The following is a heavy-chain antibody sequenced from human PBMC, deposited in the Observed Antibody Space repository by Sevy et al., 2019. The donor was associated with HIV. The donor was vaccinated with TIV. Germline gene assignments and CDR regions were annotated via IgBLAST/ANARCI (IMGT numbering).Heavy chain of an antibody. J-gene: IGHJ4*02. CDR3: AKEYRGYSGYDGGDALQWLVRYFDY. Sequence: GGSLRLSCAASGFTFSSYAMSWVRQAPGKGLEWVSAISGSGGSTYYADSVKGRFTISRDNSKNTLYLQMNSLRAEDKAVYYCAKEYRGYSGYDGGDALQWLVRYFDYWGQGTLVTVSS. CDR2: ISGSGGST. CDR1: GFTFSSYA. D-gene: IGHD5-12*01. V-gene: IGHV3-23*01.